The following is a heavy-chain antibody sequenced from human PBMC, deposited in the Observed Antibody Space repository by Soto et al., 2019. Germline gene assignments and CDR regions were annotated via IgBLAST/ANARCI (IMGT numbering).Heavy chain of an antibody. J-gene: IGHJ4*02. CDR2: INAGNGNT. D-gene: IGHD1-1*01. CDR1: GYTFTSYA. Sequence: ASVKVSFKASGYTFTSYAMHWVRQAPGQRLEWMGWINAGNGNTKYSQKFQGRVTITRDTSASTAYMELSSLRSEDTAVYYCARDHTSGNEPFDYWGQGTLVTVSS. CDR3: ARDHTSGNEPFDY. V-gene: IGHV1-3*01.